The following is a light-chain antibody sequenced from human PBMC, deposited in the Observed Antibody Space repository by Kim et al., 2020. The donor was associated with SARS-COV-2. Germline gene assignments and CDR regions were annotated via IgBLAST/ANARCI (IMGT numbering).Light chain of an antibody. CDR2: DAS. CDR1: QSVSSY. J-gene: IGKJ4*01. Sequence: EIVLTQSPATLSLSPGERATLSCRASQSVSSYLVWYQQKPGQAPRLLMYDASKRATGIPARFSASGSGTDFTLTISSLEPEDFAVYYCQQRSDWPLTFGGGTKVDIK. CDR3: QQRSDWPLT. V-gene: IGKV3-11*01.